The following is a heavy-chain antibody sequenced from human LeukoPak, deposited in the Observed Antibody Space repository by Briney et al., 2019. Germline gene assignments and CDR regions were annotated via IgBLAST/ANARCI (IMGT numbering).Heavy chain of an antibody. CDR2: IKSKKDGGTT. V-gene: IGHV3-15*01. CDR3: ATGAPSSGYLFDY. CDR1: RFTFSNAW. J-gene: IGHJ4*02. D-gene: IGHD3-22*01. Sequence: GGSLRLSCAASRFTFSNAWMSWVRQAPGKGLEWIARIKSKKDGGTTDYAAPVTGRFTISRDDSKNTLYLQMNSLKTEDTAMYYCATGAPSSGYLFDYWGQGTLVTVSS.